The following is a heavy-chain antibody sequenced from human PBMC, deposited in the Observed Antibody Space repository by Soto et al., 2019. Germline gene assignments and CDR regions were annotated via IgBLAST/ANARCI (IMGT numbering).Heavy chain of an antibody. CDR3: ARDRAKWKDYYYYGMDV. V-gene: IGHV4-30-4*01. D-gene: IGHD1-20*01. J-gene: IGHJ6*02. CDR2: IYYSGST. Sequence: QVQLQESGPGLVKPSQTLSLTCTVSGGSISSGDDFWTWIRQPPGKGLEWIGYIYYSGSTYYNPSRKSRLTMSVDTSKNQFSLKLSSVPAADTAVYYCARDRAKWKDYYYYGMDVWGQGTTVTVSS. CDR1: GGSISSGDDF.